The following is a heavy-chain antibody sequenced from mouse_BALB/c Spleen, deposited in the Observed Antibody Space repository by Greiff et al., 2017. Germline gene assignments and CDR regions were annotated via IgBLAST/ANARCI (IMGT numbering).Heavy chain of an antibody. CDR1: GYTFTSYW. J-gene: IGHJ1*01. CDR3: TRSYANWGYFDV. V-gene: IGHV1-69*02. CDR2: IYPSDSYT. Sequence: QVQLQQPGAELVRPGASVKLSCKASGYTFTSYWINWVKQRPGQGLEWIGNIYPSDSYTNYNQKFKDKATLTVDKSSSTAYMQLSSPTSEDSAVYYCTRSYANWGYFDVWGAGTTVTVSS. D-gene: IGHD4-1*02.